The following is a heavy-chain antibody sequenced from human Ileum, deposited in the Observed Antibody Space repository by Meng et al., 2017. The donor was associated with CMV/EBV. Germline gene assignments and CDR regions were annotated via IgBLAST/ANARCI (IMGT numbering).Heavy chain of an antibody. CDR2: IYSSGST. CDR1: GDSISSNF. V-gene: IGHV4-4*07. Sequence: VQRQASGSGLVKPSETLSLTCTVSGDSISSNFWSWIRQPAGKGLEWIGRIYSSGSTFYNPSLNSRVTMSVDTSKNQFSLSLASVTAADTAIYFCAREESVGIAVTGTFDYWGQGILVTVSS. D-gene: IGHD6-19*01. CDR3: AREESVGIAVTGTFDY. J-gene: IGHJ4*02.